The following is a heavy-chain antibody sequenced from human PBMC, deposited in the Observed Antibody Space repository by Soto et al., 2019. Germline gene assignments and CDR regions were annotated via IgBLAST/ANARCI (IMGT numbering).Heavy chain of an antibody. D-gene: IGHD4-17*01. Sequence: PSETLSLTCAVSGYSISSGYYWGWIRQPPGKGLEWIGSIYHSGSTYYNPSLKSRVTISVDTSKNQFSLKLSSVTAADTAVYYCARDSVNYFHYSGQGTIVTVYS. CDR3: ARDSVNYFHY. CDR1: GYSISSGYY. J-gene: IGHJ4*02. CDR2: IYHSGST. V-gene: IGHV4-38-2*02.